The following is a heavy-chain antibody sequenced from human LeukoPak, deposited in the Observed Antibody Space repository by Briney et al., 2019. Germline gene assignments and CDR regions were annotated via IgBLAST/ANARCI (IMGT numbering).Heavy chain of an antibody. CDR1: GFTFSSYA. Sequence: GGSLRLSCAASGFTFSSYAMSWVRQAPGKGLEWVSAISGSGGSTYYADSVKGRFTISRDNSKNTLYLQMNSLRAEDTAVYYCAKSAHSSGYLNYFDYWGREPWSPSPQ. D-gene: IGHD3-22*01. V-gene: IGHV3-23*01. J-gene: IGHJ4*02. CDR3: AKSAHSSGYLNYFDY. CDR2: ISGSGGST.